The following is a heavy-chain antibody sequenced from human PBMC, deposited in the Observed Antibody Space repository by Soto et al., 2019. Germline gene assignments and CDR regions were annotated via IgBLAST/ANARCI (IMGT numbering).Heavy chain of an antibody. V-gene: IGHV3-23*01. CDR3: AKGSGWYPS. J-gene: IGHJ5*02. Sequence: GGSLRLSCAASGFTFSTYGMSWVRQAPGEGLEWVTTIGGTGGSTYYADSVRGRFTISRDNSKSTLYLQVNSLRAEDTAVYYCAKGSGWYPSWGQGTLVTVSS. CDR2: IGGTGGST. CDR1: GFTFSTYG. D-gene: IGHD6-19*01.